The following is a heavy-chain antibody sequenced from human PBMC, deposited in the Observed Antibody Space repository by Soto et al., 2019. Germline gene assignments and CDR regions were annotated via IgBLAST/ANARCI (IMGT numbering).Heavy chain of an antibody. CDR1: GDSISSFGTY. Sequence: PSETLSLTCTVSGDSISSFGTYWSWIRQHPGKGLEWIGYIYHSGSTYYNPSLKSRVTMTVDPSKNQFSLKLTSVTAADTAVYYCARGKRGSGWSLGDYYSGMDVWGQGTTVTVSS. D-gene: IGHD6-19*01. V-gene: IGHV4-31*03. J-gene: IGHJ6*02. CDR2: IYHSGST. CDR3: ARGKRGSGWSLGDYYSGMDV.